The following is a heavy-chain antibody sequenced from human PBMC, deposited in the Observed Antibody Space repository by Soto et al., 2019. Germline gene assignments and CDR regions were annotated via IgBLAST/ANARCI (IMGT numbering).Heavy chain of an antibody. J-gene: IGHJ6*03. Sequence: ASVKVSCKASGYTFTSYGISWVRQAPGQGLEWMGWISAYSGNTNYAQKLQGRVTMTRDTSTSTVYMELSSLRSEDTAVYYCARSRPRYYYYYMDVWGKGTTVTVSS. CDR2: ISAYSGNT. CDR1: GYTFTSYG. CDR3: ARSRPRYYYYYMDV. V-gene: IGHV1-18*01.